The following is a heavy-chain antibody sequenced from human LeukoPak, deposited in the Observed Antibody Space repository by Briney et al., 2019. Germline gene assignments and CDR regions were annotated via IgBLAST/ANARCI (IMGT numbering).Heavy chain of an antibody. V-gene: IGHV3-21*01. D-gene: IGHD3-10*01. CDR3: ASRSPGITIFAFDI. CDR1: GFTFSSYS. Sequence: PGGSLRLSCAASGFTFSSYSMNWVRQAPGKGLEWVSSISSSSSHIYYADSVKGRFTISRDNAKNSLYLQMNSLRAEDTAVYYCASRSPGITIFAFDIWGQGTMVTVSS. CDR2: ISSSSSHI. J-gene: IGHJ3*02.